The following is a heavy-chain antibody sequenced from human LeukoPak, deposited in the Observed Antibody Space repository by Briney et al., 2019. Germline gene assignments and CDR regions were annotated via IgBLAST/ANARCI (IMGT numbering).Heavy chain of an antibody. CDR2: MTPNSGKT. CDR3: ATFRNGFDS. D-gene: IGHD2-8*01. J-gene: IGHJ5*01. V-gene: IGHV1-8*03. Sequence: ASVTVSCKASGYTFTSYDINWVRQATGQGLEYMGWMTPNSGKTSYAQKFQGRVTITRDTSINTAYMELSSLTSEDPPMYYCATFRNGFDSWWPGTLLTVSS. CDR1: GYTFTSYD.